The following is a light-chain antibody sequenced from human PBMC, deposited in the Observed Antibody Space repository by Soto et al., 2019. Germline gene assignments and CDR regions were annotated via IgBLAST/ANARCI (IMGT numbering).Light chain of an antibody. Sequence: DIVMTQSPLSLPVTPGEPASISCRSSQSLLHSNGYNYLDWYLQKPGQSPQLLTYLGSNRAPGVPDRFSGGGSGTDFTLKISRVECEDVGVYYCMQALLTPTFGHGPKVEI. CDR1: QSLLHSNGYNY. CDR3: MQALLTPT. CDR2: LGS. V-gene: IGKV2-28*01. J-gene: IGKJ1*01.